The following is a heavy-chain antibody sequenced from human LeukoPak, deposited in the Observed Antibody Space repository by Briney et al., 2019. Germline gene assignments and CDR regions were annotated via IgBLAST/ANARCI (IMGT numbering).Heavy chain of an antibody. J-gene: IGHJ4*02. CDR3: AKGDISMIPD. CDR1: GFTVSNSY. CDR2: IKSGGDT. D-gene: IGHD3-22*01. Sequence: GGSLRLSCAASGFTVSNSYMSWVRQAPGKGLEWVSVIKSGGDTYYADSVKGRFTISRDNSKNTLSLQMNSLRAEDTAAYYCAKGDISMIPDWGQGTLVTVSS. V-gene: IGHV3-53*01.